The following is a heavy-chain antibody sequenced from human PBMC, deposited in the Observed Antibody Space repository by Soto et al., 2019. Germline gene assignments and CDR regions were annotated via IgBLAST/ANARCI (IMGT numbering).Heavy chain of an antibody. J-gene: IGHJ6*02. CDR3: ATSSYRGYGYVYYYYYGMDV. CDR1: GYSFTSYW. Sequence: PGESLKISCKGSGYSFTSYWISWVRQMPGKGLERMGRIDPSDSYTNYSPSFQGHVTISADKSISTAYLQWSSLKASDTAMYYCATSSYRGYGYVYYYYYGMDVWGQGTTVTVSS. V-gene: IGHV5-10-1*01. CDR2: IDPSDSYT. D-gene: IGHD5-18*01.